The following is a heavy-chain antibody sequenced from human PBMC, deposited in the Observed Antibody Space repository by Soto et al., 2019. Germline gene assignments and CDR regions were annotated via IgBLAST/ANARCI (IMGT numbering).Heavy chain of an antibody. V-gene: IGHV3-53*01. CDR2: IYSGGST. CDR1: GFTVSSNY. CDR3: ARVLTGTHEGYYYGMDV. Sequence: PGGSLRLSCAASGFTVSSNYMSWVRQAPGKGLEWVSVIYSGGSTYYADSVKGRFTISRDNSKNTLYLQMNSLRAEDTAVYYCARVLTGTHEGYYYGMDVWGQGTTVTVSS. J-gene: IGHJ6*02. D-gene: IGHD1-20*01.